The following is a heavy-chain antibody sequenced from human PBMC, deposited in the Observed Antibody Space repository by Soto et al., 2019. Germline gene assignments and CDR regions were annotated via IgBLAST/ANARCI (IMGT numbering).Heavy chain of an antibody. CDR2: IYYSGST. D-gene: IGHD5-12*01. CDR1: GGSISSGGYY. Sequence: PSETLSLTFTVSGGSISSGGYYWGWIRQHPGKGLEWIGYIYYSGSTSYNPSLKSRVTISVDTPKNQFSLKLSSVTAADTAVYYCARGGKWLPTYYFDYWGQGTLVTVSS. V-gene: IGHV4-31*03. J-gene: IGHJ4*02. CDR3: ARGGKWLPTYYFDY.